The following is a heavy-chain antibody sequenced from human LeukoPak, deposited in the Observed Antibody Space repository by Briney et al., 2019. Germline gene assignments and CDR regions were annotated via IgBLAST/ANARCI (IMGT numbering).Heavy chain of an antibody. V-gene: IGHV4-38-2*01. Sequence: SETLSLTCAVSGYSISSGYYWGWIRQPPAGGLEWIGSSYHSGSTYHNPPLKSRVTISVDTSKNQSSLKLSSVTAADTAVYYCARRYQVAAFYYFDYWGQGTLLTVSS. CDR1: GYSISSGYY. CDR2: SYHSGST. J-gene: IGHJ4*02. CDR3: ARRYQVAAFYYFDY. D-gene: IGHD2-15*01.